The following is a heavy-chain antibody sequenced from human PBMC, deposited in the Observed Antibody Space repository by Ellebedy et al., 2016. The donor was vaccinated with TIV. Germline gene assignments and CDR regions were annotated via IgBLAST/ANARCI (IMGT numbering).Heavy chain of an antibody. CDR1: GFTFSSYS. D-gene: IGHD3-10*01. CDR2: ISSTGGSK. V-gene: IGHV3-48*04. CDR3: ARPPEMALWFGELSTFYMDV. Sequence: GESLKISCAASGFTFSSYSMSWVRQAPGKGLEWVSYISSTGGSKYYADFVKGRFTISRDNAKNSLSLQMNSLRAEDTAVYYCARPPEMALWFGELSTFYMDVWGKGTTVTVSS. J-gene: IGHJ6*03.